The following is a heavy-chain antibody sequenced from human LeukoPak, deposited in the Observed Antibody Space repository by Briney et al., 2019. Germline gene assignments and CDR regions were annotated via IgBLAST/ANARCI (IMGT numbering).Heavy chain of an antibody. CDR2: INPDGSIT. Sequence: GGSLRLSCAASGFIVSSSYMSWVRQAPGKGLVWVSRINPDGSITNYADSVKGRFTISRDNANNMLYLLMNSLRVDDTAVYYCVRALLGTSDYWGQGTLATVSS. CDR3: VRALLGTSDY. D-gene: IGHD7-27*01. V-gene: IGHV3-74*01. CDR1: GFIVSSSY. J-gene: IGHJ4*02.